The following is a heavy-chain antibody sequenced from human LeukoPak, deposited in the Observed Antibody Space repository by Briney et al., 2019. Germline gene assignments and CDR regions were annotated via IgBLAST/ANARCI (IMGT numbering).Heavy chain of an antibody. D-gene: IGHD6-19*01. CDR2: IYYSGST. CDR1: GGSISSYY. J-gene: IGHJ4*02. V-gene: IGHV4-59*12. CDR3: ARDSSGWAYYFDY. Sequence: SETLSLTCTVSGGSISSYYWSWIRQPPGKGLEWIGYIYYSGSTNYNPSLKSRVTMSVDTSKNQFSLKLSSVTAADTAVYYCARDSSGWAYYFDYWGQGTLVTVSS.